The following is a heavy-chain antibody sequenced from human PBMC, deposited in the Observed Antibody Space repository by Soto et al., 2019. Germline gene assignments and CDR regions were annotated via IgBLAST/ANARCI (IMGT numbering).Heavy chain of an antibody. CDR3: ARPGGSCSGGTCYHYYFDF. Sequence: GESLKISCKGSGYSFTNYWIAWVRQMPGEGLEWMGIIYPGDSDTRYSPSFQGQVTISADKSVTTAYPQWSSLKASDTATYYCARPGGSCSGGTCYHYYFDFWGQGTLVTVSS. CDR2: IYPGDSDT. CDR1: GYSFTNYW. V-gene: IGHV5-51*01. J-gene: IGHJ4*02. D-gene: IGHD2-15*01.